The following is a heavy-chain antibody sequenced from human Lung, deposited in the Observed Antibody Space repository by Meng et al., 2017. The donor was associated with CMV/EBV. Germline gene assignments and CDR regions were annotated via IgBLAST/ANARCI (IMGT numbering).Heavy chain of an antibody. V-gene: IGHV3-53*01. CDR3: ARPLAIRPMLGYYYGWDV. J-gene: IGHJ6*04. Sequence: GGSLRLXCAASGFTVTDNYMIWVRQAPGKGLEWVSVIYSADRAYYADSVRGRFTISRDISKNTVYLQMLNLRAEDAAMYYCARPLAIRPMLGYYYGWDVWXKGTXVTVSS. CDR2: IYSADRA. CDR1: GFTVTDNY. D-gene: IGHD6-6*01.